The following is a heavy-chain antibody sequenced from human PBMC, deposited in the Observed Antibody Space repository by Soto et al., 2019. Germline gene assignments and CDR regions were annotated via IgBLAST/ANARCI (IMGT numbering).Heavy chain of an antibody. V-gene: IGHV3-13*01. CDR1: GFTFSSYD. Sequence: PGGSLRLSCAASGFTFSSYDMHWVRQATGKGLEWVSAIGTAGDTYYPGSVKGRFTISRENAKNSLYLQMNSLRAGDTAVYYCARGVSDPYYGDYMFDYWGRGTLVTVSS. CDR2: IGTAGDT. J-gene: IGHJ4*02. D-gene: IGHD4-17*01. CDR3: ARGVSDPYYGDYMFDY.